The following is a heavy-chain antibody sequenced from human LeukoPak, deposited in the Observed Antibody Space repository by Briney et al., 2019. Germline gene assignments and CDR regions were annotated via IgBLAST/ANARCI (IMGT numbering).Heavy chain of an antibody. V-gene: IGHV1-69*04. Sequence: SVKVSCKASGYTFSSYAISWVRQAPGQGLEWMGRIIPTLGIANYAQKFQGRVTITADKSTSTAYMELSSLRSEDTAVYYCARDRRAGIAFDIWGQGTMVTVSS. CDR3: ARDRRAGIAFDI. J-gene: IGHJ3*02. CDR2: IIPTLGIA. CDR1: GYTFSSYA.